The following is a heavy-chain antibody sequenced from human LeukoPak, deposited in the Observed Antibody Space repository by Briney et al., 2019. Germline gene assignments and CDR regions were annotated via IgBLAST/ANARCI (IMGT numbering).Heavy chain of an antibody. Sequence: SETLSLTCAVYGGSFSGYYWSWIRQPPGKGLEWIGEINHSGSTNYNPSLKSRVTISVDTSKNQFSLKLSSVTAADTAVYYCARGKHYDILTGRYYYYYMDVWGKGTTVTISS. CDR1: GGSFSGYY. CDR2: INHSGST. V-gene: IGHV4-34*01. D-gene: IGHD3-9*01. J-gene: IGHJ6*03. CDR3: ARGKHYDILTGRYYYYYMDV.